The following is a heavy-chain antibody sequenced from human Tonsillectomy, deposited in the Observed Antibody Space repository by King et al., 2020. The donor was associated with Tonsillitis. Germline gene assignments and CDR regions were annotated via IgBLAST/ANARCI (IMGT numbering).Heavy chain of an antibody. J-gene: IGHJ4*02. CDR1: GYTFTGYY. Sequence: QLVQSGAEVKKPGASVKVSCRASGYTFTGYYLHWVRQAPGQGLEWMGWIHPKSGDTHYAQTFQGRVIMTRDTSISTTHMEMSRLRSDDTAVYYCAKDLSTGAFDSWGQGTLVTVSS. CDR2: IHPKSGDT. CDR3: AKDLSTGAFDS. D-gene: IGHD7-27*01. V-gene: IGHV1-2*02.